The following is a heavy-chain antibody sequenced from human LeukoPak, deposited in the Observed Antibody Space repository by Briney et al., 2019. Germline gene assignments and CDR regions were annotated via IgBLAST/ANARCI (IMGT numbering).Heavy chain of an antibody. D-gene: IGHD6-13*01. CDR2: ISYDGSKK. CDR3: AKVGTEQQLVLGMEA. CDR1: GFTFSSHG. V-gene: IGHV3-30*18. Sequence: GGSLRLSCAASGFTFSSHGMHWVRQAPGKGLEWVAVISYDGSKKYYADSVKGRFTISRDISKNTLYLQMNSLRAEDTAVYYCAKVGTEQQLVLGMEAWGQGTTVTVSS. J-gene: IGHJ6*02.